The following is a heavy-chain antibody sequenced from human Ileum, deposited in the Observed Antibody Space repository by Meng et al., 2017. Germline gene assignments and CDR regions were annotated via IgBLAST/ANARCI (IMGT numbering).Heavy chain of an antibody. CDR3: ARGHQNYDILTGSY. J-gene: IGHJ4*02. Sequence: QVQLVQSGAAVKKPGASEKVSCKASGYTFTRYAMHWVRQAPGQRLEWMGWINTGNGDAKYSQRFQGRVTITRDTSASTVYMELSSLRSEDTTVYYCARGHQNYDILTGSYWGQGTLVTVSS. CDR1: GYTFTRYA. CDR2: INTGNGDA. D-gene: IGHD3-9*01. V-gene: IGHV1-3*04.